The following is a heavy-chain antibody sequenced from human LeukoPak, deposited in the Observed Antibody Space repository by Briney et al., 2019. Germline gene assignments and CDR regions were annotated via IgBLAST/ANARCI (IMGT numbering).Heavy chain of an antibody. V-gene: IGHV4-59*12. CDR2: IYDIGST. Sequence: SETLSLTCTVSGGSISSYYWNWIRQPPGKGLEGIGCIYDIGSTNYNPSLKSRVTISADKSKKQFSLKLSFVTAADTAVYYCARRGENGYLFCGGDCSSEYFDYWGQGTLVTVSS. CDR3: ARRGENGYLFCGGDCSSEYFDY. CDR1: GGSISSYY. D-gene: IGHD2-21*02. J-gene: IGHJ4*02.